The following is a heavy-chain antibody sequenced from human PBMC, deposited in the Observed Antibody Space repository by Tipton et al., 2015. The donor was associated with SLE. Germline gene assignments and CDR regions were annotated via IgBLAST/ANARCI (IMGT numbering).Heavy chain of an antibody. Sequence: RSLRLSCTVSGGSISSGGYYWTWIRQLPGKGLEWIGYIYYSGNTYYNPSLKSRVTISVDTSKNQFSLKLSSVTAADTAVYYCARDRRGWYFDLWGRGTLVTVSS. J-gene: IGHJ2*01. CDR3: ARDRRGWYFDL. CDR1: GGSISSGGYY. CDR2: IYYSGNT. V-gene: IGHV4-31*02. D-gene: IGHD3-10*01.